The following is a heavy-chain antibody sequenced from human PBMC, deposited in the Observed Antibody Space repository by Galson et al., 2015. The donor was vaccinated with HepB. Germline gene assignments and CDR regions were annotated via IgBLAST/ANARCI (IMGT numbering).Heavy chain of an antibody. CDR2: MNPNSGNT. D-gene: IGHD2-15*01. J-gene: IGHJ4*02. CDR1: GYTFTSYD. Sequence: SVKVSCKASGYTFTSYDINWVRQATGQGLEWMGWMNPNSGNTGYAQKFQGRVTMTRDTSISTAYMELSRLRSDDTAVYYCARPPYCSGGVCYDYWGQGTLVTVSS. CDR3: ARPPYCSGGVCYDY. V-gene: IGHV1-8*01.